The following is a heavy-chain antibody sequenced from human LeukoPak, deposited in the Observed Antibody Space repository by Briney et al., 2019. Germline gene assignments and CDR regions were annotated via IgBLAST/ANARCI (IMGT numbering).Heavy chain of an antibody. CDR2: ISYDGSNK. J-gene: IGHJ4*02. D-gene: IGHD3-9*01. V-gene: IGHV3-30*03. Sequence: GGSLRLSCAASGFTFSSYGMRGVRQAPGKGLEWVAVISYDGSNKYYEDSAKRRFTISRDNSKNTLYLQMNSLRAEDTAVYFCARGIKIYDILTGPFAYWGQGTLVTVSS. CDR3: ARGIKIYDILTGPFAY. CDR1: GFTFSSYG.